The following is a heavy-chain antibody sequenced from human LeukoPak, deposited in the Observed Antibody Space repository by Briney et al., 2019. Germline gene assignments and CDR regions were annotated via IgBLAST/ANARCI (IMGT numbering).Heavy chain of an antibody. J-gene: IGHJ6*02. V-gene: IGHV1-69*04. CDR3: ARVQAVGVPVAIDAYYYYGMDV. Sequence: SVKVSCKASGGTFSSNAISWVRQAPGQGLEWMGRIIPILGIANYAQKFQGRVTITGDKSTSTAYMDLSSLRSEDTAVYYCARVQAVGVPVAIDAYYYYGMDVWGQGTTVTVSS. CDR1: GGTFSSNA. D-gene: IGHD2-2*02. CDR2: IIPILGIA.